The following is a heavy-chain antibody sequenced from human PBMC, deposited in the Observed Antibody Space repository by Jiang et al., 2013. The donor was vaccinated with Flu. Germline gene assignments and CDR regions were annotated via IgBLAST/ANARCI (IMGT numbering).Heavy chain of an antibody. V-gene: IGHV4-30-4*01. CDR2: IYYRGNT. CDR3: ARRPPRSGADD. D-gene: IGHD3-3*01. Sequence: GPGLVKPSQNLSLTCTVSGGSITSDDYYWNWIRQVPGKGLEWIGYIYYRGNTFYNPSLSSRVTFSVDTSNNQFSLNLTSVTAADTAVYYCARRPPRSGADDWGQGTLVTVSS. J-gene: IGHJ4*02. CDR1: GGSITSDDYY.